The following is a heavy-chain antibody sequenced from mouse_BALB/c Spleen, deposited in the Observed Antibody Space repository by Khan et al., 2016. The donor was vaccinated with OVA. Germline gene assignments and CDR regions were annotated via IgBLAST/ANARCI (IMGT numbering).Heavy chain of an antibody. CDR3: ARHLTGSFAY. CDR2: IRSGGDYT. CDR1: GFIFSSYS. V-gene: IGHV5-6*01. J-gene: IGHJ3*01. Sequence: EVELVESGGDLVKPGGSLKLSCAASGFIFSSYSMSWVRQTPDKRLEWVATIRSGGDYTYYPDSVKGRFPISRDDAKNTLYLQLSSLKSEDTAMYYCARHLTGSFAYWGQGTLVTVSA.